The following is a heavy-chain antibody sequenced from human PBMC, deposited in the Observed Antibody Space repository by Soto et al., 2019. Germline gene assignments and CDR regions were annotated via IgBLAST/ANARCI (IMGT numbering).Heavy chain of an antibody. CDR3: TSITYYYDSTGPRYDAFDI. J-gene: IGHJ3*02. CDR1: GYTFTSYG. Sequence: ASVKVSCKASGYTFTSYGISWVRQAPGQGLQWMGWISVYNGNTNYAQKLQGRVTMTTDTSTSTAYMELRSLRSDDTAGYYSTSITYYYDSTGPRYDAFDISGQGTMVTVSS. V-gene: IGHV1-18*01. D-gene: IGHD3-22*01. CDR2: ISVYNGNT.